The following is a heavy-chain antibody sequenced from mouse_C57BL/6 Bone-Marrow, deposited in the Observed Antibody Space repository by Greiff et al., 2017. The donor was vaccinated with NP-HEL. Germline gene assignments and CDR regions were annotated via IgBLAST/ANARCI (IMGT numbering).Heavy chain of an antibody. CDR1: GFTFSDYG. V-gene: IGHV5-17*01. Sequence: EVKLMESGGGLVKPGGSLKLSCPASGFTFSDYGMHWVRQAPEKGLEWVAYISSGSSTIYYADTVKGRFTISRDNAKNTLFLQMTSLRSEDTAMYYCARTTVIDYWGQGTTLTVSS. CDR2: ISSGSSTI. J-gene: IGHJ2*01. D-gene: IGHD1-1*01. CDR3: ARTTVIDY.